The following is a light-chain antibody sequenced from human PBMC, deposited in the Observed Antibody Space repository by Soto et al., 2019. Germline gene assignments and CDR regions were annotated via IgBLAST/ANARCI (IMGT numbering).Light chain of an antibody. CDR2: EVS. CDR1: SSDIGDYNY. CDR3: SSYTTSNTCV. V-gene: IGLV2-14*01. Sequence: QSVLAQPASVSGSPGQSISISCTGTSSDIGDYNYVSWYQQHPGKAPKLIISEVSNRPSGVSNRFSGSKSGNTASLTISGLQAEDEADYYCSSYTTSNTCVFGTGTTVT. J-gene: IGLJ1*01.